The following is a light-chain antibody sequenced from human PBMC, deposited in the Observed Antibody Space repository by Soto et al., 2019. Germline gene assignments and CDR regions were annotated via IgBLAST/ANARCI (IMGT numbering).Light chain of an antibody. CDR3: QQHVTHWLT. CDR2: GAS. V-gene: IGKV3-20*01. J-gene: IGKJ4*01. Sequence: IVLTQAPGTLSLSPGEGATLSCRASQTVGKNYLAWYQQKSGQAPRLLIHGASNRATCIPERFSGSGSGTDFTLTISSLVPEDRVAYYCQQHVTHWLTFGGGTKVDIK. CDR1: QTVGKNY.